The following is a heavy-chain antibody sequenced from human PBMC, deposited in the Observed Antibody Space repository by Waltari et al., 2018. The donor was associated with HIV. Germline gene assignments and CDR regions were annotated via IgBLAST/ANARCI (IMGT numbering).Heavy chain of an antibody. Sequence: QVQLVQSGAEVKKPGASVKVSCKASGYTFTGYYMHWVRQAPGQGLEWMGWINPNSGGTNDAQKLQGRVTMTRDTSISTAYMELSRLRSDDTAVYYCARTFLYCSGGTCYFDYWGQGTLVTVSS. J-gene: IGHJ4*02. CDR1: GYTFTGYY. CDR2: INPNSGGT. D-gene: IGHD2-15*01. CDR3: ARTFLYCSGGTCYFDY. V-gene: IGHV1-2*02.